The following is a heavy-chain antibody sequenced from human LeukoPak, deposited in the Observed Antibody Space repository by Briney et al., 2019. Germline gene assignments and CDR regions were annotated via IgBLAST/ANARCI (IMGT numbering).Heavy chain of an antibody. CDR2: IYYSGST. D-gene: IGHD4-17*01. Sequence: SETLSLTCTVSGGSISSSSYYWGWIRQPPGKGLEWIGSIYYSGSTYYNPSLKSRVTISVDTSKNQFSLKLSSKTAADTAVYYCARRYGGFDPWGQGTLVTVSS. J-gene: IGHJ5*02. CDR1: GGSISSSSYY. V-gene: IGHV4-39*01. CDR3: ARRYGGFDP.